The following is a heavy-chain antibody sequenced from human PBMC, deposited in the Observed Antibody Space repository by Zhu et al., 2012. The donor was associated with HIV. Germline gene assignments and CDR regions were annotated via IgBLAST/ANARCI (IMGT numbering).Heavy chain of an antibody. J-gene: IGHJ4*02. CDR2: IYHSGST. D-gene: IGHD6-19*01. V-gene: IGHV4-38-2*01. CDR3: ARQAPSSGWPEDY. CDR1: GNSISSGYY. Sequence: QVQLQESGPGLVKPSETLSLTCAVSGNSISSGYYWGWIRQPPGKGLEWIGTIYHSGSTYYNPSLKSRVTISVDTSKNQFSLKLSSVTAADTAVYYCARQAPSSGWPEDYWGQGTLVTVTS.